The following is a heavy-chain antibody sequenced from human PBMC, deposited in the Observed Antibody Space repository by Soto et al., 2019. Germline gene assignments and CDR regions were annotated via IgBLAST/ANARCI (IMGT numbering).Heavy chain of an antibody. V-gene: IGHV3-9*01. CDR1: GFTFDDYA. CDR3: AKDKRGYFDY. Sequence: EVQLVESGGGVVQPGRSLSLSCAASGFTFDDYAMHWVRQAPGKGLEWVSGISWNSGSIGYADSVKGRFTISRDNAKNSLYLQMNSLRAEDTALSYCAKDKRGYFDYWCQGTLVTVSS. J-gene: IGHJ4*02. CDR2: ISWNSGSI.